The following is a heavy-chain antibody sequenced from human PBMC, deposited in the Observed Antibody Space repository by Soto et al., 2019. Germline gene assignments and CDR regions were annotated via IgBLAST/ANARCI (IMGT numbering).Heavy chain of an antibody. V-gene: IGHV1-3*01. CDR2: INAGNGNT. J-gene: IGHJ4*02. Sequence: ASVKVSCKASGYTFTSYAMHWVRQAPGQKVEWMGWINAGNGNTKYSQKFQGRVTITRDTSASTAYMELSSLRSEDTAVYYCARGPPYGDYGGSLDYWGQGTLVTVSS. CDR3: ARGPPYGDYGGSLDY. D-gene: IGHD4-17*01. CDR1: GYTFTSYA.